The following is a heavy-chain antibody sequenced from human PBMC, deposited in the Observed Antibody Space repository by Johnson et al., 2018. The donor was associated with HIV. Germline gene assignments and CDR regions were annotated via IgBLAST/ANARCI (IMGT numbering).Heavy chain of an antibody. V-gene: IGHV3-23*04. CDR1: GFTFSSYA. D-gene: IGHD6-6*01. CDR2: ISGSGGST. CDR3: VRAVYSSSSSCAFDI. J-gene: IGHJ3*02. Sequence: VQLVESGGGVVQPGGSLRLSCAASGFTFSSYAMSWVRQAPGKGLEWVSAISGSGGSTYYADSVKGRFTISRDNAKNTLYLQMNSLRAEDTAVYYCVRAVYSSSSSCAFDIWGQGTMVTVSS.